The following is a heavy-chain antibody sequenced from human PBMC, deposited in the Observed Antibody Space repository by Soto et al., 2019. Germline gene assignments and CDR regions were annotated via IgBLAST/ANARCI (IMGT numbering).Heavy chain of an antibody. CDR3: ARRYCASDNCPLFYYFVDL. CDR1: GGTFNKFA. V-gene: IGHV1-69*13. Sequence: ASVKVSCKASGGTFNKFAFNWVRQAPGQGFEWMGGIIPVFRSANYAQRFRGRITITADEYTSTVYLYLNDLRSDDTAVYYCARRYCASDNCPLFYYFVDLWGLGTTVTVSS. J-gene: IGHJ6*02. CDR2: IIPVFRSA. D-gene: IGHD2-21*02.